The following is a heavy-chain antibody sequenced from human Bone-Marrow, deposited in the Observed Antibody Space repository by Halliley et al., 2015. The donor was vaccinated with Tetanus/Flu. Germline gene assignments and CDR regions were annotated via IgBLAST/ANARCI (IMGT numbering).Heavy chain of an antibody. V-gene: IGHV5-51*01. D-gene: IGHD6-19*01. Sequence: QLVQSGAEVKKPGESLKISCKASGYSFSSYWIAWVRQMPGKGLEWLGIIDPSDSDTRYSPSFQGQVTLSVDKSTSTAYLQWSSLKASDTAMYYCGRHGSSASWASGWLDPWGQGTPVTVSS. CDR2: IDPSDSDT. CDR3: GRHGSSASWASGWLDP. CDR1: GYSFSSYW. J-gene: IGHJ5*02.